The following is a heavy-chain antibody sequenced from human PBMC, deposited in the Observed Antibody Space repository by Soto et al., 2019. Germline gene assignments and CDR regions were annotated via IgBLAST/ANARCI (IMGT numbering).Heavy chain of an antibody. Sequence: QVQLVQSGAEVKKPGSSVKVSCKASGGTFSKYPFSWVRQAPGQGLEWMGGIIPIVGIPNYAQKFQGRVTITADESTTTVYMDLSSLTSEDTAVYYCARVLEFRDGYISHFDFWGQGTLITVYS. CDR3: ARVLEFRDGYISHFDF. V-gene: IGHV1-69*01. CDR1: GGTFSKYP. CDR2: IIPIVGIP. D-gene: IGHD1-1*01. J-gene: IGHJ4*02.